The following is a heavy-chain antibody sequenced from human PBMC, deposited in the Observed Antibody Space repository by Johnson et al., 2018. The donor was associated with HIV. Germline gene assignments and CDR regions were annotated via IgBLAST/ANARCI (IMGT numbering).Heavy chain of an antibody. Sequence: QVQLVESGGGVVQPGGSLRLSCAASGFTFSNYGMHWVRQGPGNGLEWVAVISYDGRNKYYADSVKGRFTISRDNSKNTLYLQMNSLRAEDTAVYYCARGGVIHDAFDIWGQGTMVTLSS. CDR3: ARGGVIHDAFDI. J-gene: IGHJ3*02. CDR2: ISYDGRNK. CDR1: GFTFSNYG. D-gene: IGHD3-3*01. V-gene: IGHV3-30*03.